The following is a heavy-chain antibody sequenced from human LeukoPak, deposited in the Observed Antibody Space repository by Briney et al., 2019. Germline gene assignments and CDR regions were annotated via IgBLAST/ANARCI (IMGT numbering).Heavy chain of an antibody. Sequence: PSETLSLTCSVSGASISSFYWSWIRQPAGKGLEWIGRIYTSGTTNYNPSLKSRVTISVDTSKNQFSLKLNSVTAADTAVYYCARPRLLYGSGPTLVWGPGTLVTVSS. CDR1: GASISSFY. J-gene: IGHJ4*02. CDR2: IYTSGTT. V-gene: IGHV4-4*07. D-gene: IGHD3-10*01. CDR3: ARPRLLYGSGPTLV.